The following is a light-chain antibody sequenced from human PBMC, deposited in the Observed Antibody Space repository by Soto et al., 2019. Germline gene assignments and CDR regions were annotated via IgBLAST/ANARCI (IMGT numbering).Light chain of an antibody. J-gene: IGKJ4*01. CDR1: QGIRND. CDR3: LQEDSMTLT. Sequence: IQMTQPLPSLSASIGDIVTITCRASQGIRNDLSWYQQKTGKDPKPMIYATSRLQSGVPSRFSGSGSGTDFNLTISRLKTEDFATYECLQEDSMTLTFGGWTKGDIK. CDR2: ATS. V-gene: IGKV1-6*01.